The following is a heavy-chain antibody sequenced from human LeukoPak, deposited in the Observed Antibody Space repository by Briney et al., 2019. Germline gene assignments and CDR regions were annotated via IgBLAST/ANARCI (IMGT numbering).Heavy chain of an antibody. V-gene: IGHV4-61*02. CDR3: AGYDFWSGYYKPVDY. Sequence: PSETLSLTCSVSGVSVTSSTYFWSWIRQPAGKGLEWIGRIYTSGSTNYNPSLKSRVTISVDTSKNQFSLKLSSVTAADTAVYYCAGYDFWSGYYKPVDYWGQGTLVTVSS. CDR2: IYTSGST. CDR1: GVSVTSSTYF. J-gene: IGHJ4*02. D-gene: IGHD3-3*01.